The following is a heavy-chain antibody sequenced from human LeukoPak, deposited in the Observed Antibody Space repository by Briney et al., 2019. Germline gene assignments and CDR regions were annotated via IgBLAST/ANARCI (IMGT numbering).Heavy chain of an antibody. Sequence: ASVKVSCKASGYTFTDYYIHWVRQAPGQGLEWMGWINPKGGDTNYAQKFQGRVTLTRDTSINTVNMDLTRLTSDDTAVYYCARVSAGDHWYFDLWGRGSLVTVSS. J-gene: IGHJ2*01. V-gene: IGHV1-2*02. CDR3: ARVSAGDHWYFDL. CDR1: GYTFTDYY. D-gene: IGHD1-14*01. CDR2: INPKGGDT.